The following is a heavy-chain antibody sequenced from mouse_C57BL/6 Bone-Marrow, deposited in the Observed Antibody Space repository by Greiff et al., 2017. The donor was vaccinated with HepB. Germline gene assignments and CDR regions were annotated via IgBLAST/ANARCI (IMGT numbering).Heavy chain of an antibody. D-gene: IGHD1-1*01. Sequence: EVQLVESGGGLVKPGGSLKLSCAASGFTFSGYAMSWVRQTPEKRLEWVATISDGGTYTYYPDNVKGRFTISRDNAKNNLYLQMRHLKSEDTAMYYCSSTVVGYFDVWGTGTTVTVSS. J-gene: IGHJ1*03. CDR3: SSTVVGYFDV. V-gene: IGHV5-4*01. CDR1: GFTFSGYA. CDR2: ISDGGTYT.